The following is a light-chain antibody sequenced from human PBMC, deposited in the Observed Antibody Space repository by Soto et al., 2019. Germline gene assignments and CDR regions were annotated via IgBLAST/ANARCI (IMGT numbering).Light chain of an antibody. V-gene: IGLV2-14*01. Sequence: QSVLTQPASVSGSPGQSITISCTGTSSDVVGYNYVSWYQQHPGKAPKFMIYDVSNRPSGVSNRFSGSKSGNTASLTISGLHAEDEADYYCSSYTTSNTRKTVFGTGTKVTVL. CDR1: SSDVVGYNY. J-gene: IGLJ1*01. CDR2: DVS. CDR3: SSYTTSNTRKTV.